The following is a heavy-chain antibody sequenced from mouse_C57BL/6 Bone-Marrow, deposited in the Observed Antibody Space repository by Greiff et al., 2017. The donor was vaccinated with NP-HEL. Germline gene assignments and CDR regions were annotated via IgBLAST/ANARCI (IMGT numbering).Heavy chain of an antibody. CDR3: AIYYGSSDAMDY. CDR2: INPYNGGT. J-gene: IGHJ4*01. CDR1: GYTFTDYY. Sequence: EVQLQQSGPVLVKPGASVKMSCKASGYTFTDYYMNWVKQSHGKSLEWIGVINPYNGGTSYNQKFKGKATLTVDKSSSTAYMELNSLTSEDSAVYYCAIYYGSSDAMDYWGQGTSVTVSS. V-gene: IGHV1-19*01. D-gene: IGHD1-1*01.